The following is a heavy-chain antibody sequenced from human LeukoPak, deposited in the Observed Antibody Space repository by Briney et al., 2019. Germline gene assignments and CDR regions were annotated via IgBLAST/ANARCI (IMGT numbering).Heavy chain of an antibody. J-gene: IGHJ4*02. CDR1: GFTVSSNY. CDR3: ARDRMITFGGVIDTYYFDY. D-gene: IGHD3-16*02. V-gene: IGHV3-53*01. Sequence: GGSLRLSCAASGFTVSSNYMSWVRQAPGKGLEWVSVIYSGGSTYYADSVKGRFTISRDNSKNTLYLQMNSLRAEDTAVYYCARDRMITFGGVIDTYYFDYWGQGTLVTVSS. CDR2: IYSGGST.